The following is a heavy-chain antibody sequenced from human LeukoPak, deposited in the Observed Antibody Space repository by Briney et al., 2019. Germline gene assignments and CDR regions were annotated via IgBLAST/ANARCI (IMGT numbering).Heavy chain of an antibody. CDR3: ARDRIAAAGEEIYYYYGMDV. CDR1: GFIFSNFG. CDR2: IWYDGSNK. J-gene: IGHJ6*02. D-gene: IGHD6-13*01. Sequence: GGSLRLSCVASGFIFSNFGMHWVRQAPGKGLEWVAVIWYDGSNKYYADSVKGRFTISRDNSKNTLYLQMNSLRAEDTAVYYCARDRIAAAGEEIYYYYGMDVWGQGTTVTVSS. V-gene: IGHV3-33*01.